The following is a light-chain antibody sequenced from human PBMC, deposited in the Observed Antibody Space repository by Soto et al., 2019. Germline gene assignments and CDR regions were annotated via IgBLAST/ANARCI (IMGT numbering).Light chain of an antibody. CDR3: QQRSNWPPLT. CDR1: QSVSSY. Sequence: EIVLTQSPATLSFSPGERATLSCRASQSVSSYLAWYQQKPGQAPRLLIYDASNRATGIPARFSGSGSGTDFTLTISSLEPEDFAVYYCQQRSNWPPLTFGGGTKVE. V-gene: IGKV3-11*01. CDR2: DAS. J-gene: IGKJ4*01.